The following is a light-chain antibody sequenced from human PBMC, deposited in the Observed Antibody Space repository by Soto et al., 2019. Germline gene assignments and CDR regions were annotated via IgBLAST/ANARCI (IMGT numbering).Light chain of an antibody. Sequence: QSVLTQPASVSGSPGQSITISCTGTSNDVGLYNFVSWYQQHPGKAPKLMIYDVSNRPSGVSNRFSGSKSGNTASLTISGLQAEDEADYFCSSYAGSTTRVLFGGGTQLTVL. V-gene: IGLV2-14*01. CDR3: SSYAGSTTRVL. CDR1: SNDVGLYNF. J-gene: IGLJ2*01. CDR2: DVS.